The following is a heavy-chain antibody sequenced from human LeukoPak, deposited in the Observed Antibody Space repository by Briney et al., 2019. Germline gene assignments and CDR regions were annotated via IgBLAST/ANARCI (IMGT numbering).Heavy chain of an antibody. CDR3: AGERWGIVGATDY. CDR2: ISSSSSYM. J-gene: IGHJ4*02. CDR1: GFTFSSYS. D-gene: IGHD1-26*01. V-gene: IGHV3-21*01. Sequence: PGGSLRLSCAASGFTFSSYSMNWVRQAPGKGLEWVSSISSSSSYMYYADSVKGRFTISRDNAKNSLYLQMNSLRAEDTAVYYCAGERWGIVGATDYWGQGTLVTVSS.